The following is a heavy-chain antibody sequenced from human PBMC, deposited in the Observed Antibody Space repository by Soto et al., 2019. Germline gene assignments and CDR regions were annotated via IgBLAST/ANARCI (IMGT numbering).Heavy chain of an antibody. V-gene: IGHV4-31*03. CDR3: AISYRITMVRGAHFDY. CDR1: GVSISSGGYY. J-gene: IGHJ4*02. D-gene: IGHD3-10*01. Sequence: SETLSLTCTVSGVSISSGGYYWSWIRQHPGKGLEWIGYIYYSGSTYYNPSLKSRVTISVDTSKNQFSLKLSSVTAADTAVYYCAISYRITMVRGAHFDYWGQGTLVTVSS. CDR2: IYYSGST.